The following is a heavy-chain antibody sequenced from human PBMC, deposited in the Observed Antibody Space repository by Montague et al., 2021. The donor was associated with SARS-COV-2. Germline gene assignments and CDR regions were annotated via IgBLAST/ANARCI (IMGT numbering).Heavy chain of an antibody. Sequence: TLSLTCTVSGGSISSGGYYWSWIRQHPGKGLEWIGYIYYSGSTYYNPSLKSRVTISVDTSKNQFSLKLSSVTAADTAVYYCARGDGHYYGSGTYPYYWGQGTLVTVSS. D-gene: IGHD3-10*01. CDR1: GGSISSGGYY. CDR3: ARGDGHYYGSGTYPYY. J-gene: IGHJ4*02. CDR2: IYYSGST. V-gene: IGHV4-31*03.